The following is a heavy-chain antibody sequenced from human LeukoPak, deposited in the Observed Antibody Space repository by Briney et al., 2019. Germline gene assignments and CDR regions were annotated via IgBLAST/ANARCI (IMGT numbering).Heavy chain of an antibody. Sequence: ASVTVSCTASGYTFTSYDINWVRQATGQGLEWMGWMNPNSGNTGYAQKFQGRVTMTRNTSISTAYMELSSLRSEDTAVYYCARGKDVYYDFWSGYYYYYYGMDVWGQGTTVTVSS. V-gene: IGHV1-8*01. CDR3: ARGKDVYYDFWSGYYYYYYGMDV. CDR1: GYTFTSYD. CDR2: MNPNSGNT. D-gene: IGHD3-3*01. J-gene: IGHJ6*02.